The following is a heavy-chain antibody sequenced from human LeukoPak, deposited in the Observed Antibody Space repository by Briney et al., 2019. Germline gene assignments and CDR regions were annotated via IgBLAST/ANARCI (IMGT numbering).Heavy chain of an antibody. J-gene: IGHJ4*02. D-gene: IGHD2-15*01. CDR2: INHSGST. Sequence: PSETLSLTCAVYGGSFSGYYWSWIRQPPGKGLEWIGEINHSGSTNYHPSLKSRVTISVDTSKNQFSLKLSSVTAADTAVYYCARGGVVVAAIDYWGQGTLVTVSS. CDR1: GGSFSGYY. V-gene: IGHV4-34*01. CDR3: ARGGVVVAAIDY.